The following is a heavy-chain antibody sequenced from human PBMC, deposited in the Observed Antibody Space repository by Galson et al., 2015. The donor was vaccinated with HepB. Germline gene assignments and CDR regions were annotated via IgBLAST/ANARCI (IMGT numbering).Heavy chain of an antibody. V-gene: IGHV4-61*02. J-gene: IGHJ5*02. CDR3: ARGIYWASDSSGLNWFDP. D-gene: IGHD3-22*01. CDR1: GGSISSGSYY. CDR2: IYTSGST. Sequence: TLSLTCTVSGGSISSGSYYWSWIRQPAGKGLEWIGRIYTSGSTNYNPSLKSRVTMSVDTSKNQFSLKLSSVTAADTAVYYCARGIYWASDSSGLNWFDPWGQGTLVTVSS.